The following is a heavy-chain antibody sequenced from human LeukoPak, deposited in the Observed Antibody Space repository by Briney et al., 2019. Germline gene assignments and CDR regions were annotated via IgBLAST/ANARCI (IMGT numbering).Heavy chain of an antibody. CDR2: ISGSGGST. V-gene: IGHV3-23*01. J-gene: IGHJ4*02. Sequence: GGSLRLSCAASGFTFSNYAMSWVRQAPGKGLEWRGLEWVSTISGSGGSTYYADSVQGQFTISRDNSKNTLYLQMNSLRADDTATYYCAKDRVGVSPFDFWGQGTLVTVSS. D-gene: IGHD1-26*01. CDR1: GFTFSNYA. CDR3: AKDRVGVSPFDF.